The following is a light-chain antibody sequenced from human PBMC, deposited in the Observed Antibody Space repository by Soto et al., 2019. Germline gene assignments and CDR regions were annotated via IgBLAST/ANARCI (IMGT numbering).Light chain of an antibody. V-gene: IGKV1-33*01. CDR2: DAS. CDR1: QDISVY. Sequence: DIQVTQAPSSLSASIGDRVTITCQASQDISVYLNWYQQKPGKAPRLLIYDASTLQSGVPSRFSGSGYGTYFTFTIARLKTEDVANYFCQHYDHLPPYSFGQGTKLEIK. J-gene: IGKJ2*01. CDR3: QHYDHLPPYS.